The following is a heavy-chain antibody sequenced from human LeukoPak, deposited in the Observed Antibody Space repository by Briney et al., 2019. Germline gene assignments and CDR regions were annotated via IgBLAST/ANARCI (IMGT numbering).Heavy chain of an antibody. CDR2: VHYSGTT. V-gene: IGHV4-39*01. J-gene: IGHJ4*02. Sequence: SETLSLTCSVPGGSIRSSSYYWGWIRQPPGKGLEWIGSVHYSGTTYYNTSLKSRVTISIDASKNQFSLKLSSVTAADTAVYYCARHFDYWGQGIMVTVSS. CDR3: ARHFDY. CDR1: GGSIRSSSYY.